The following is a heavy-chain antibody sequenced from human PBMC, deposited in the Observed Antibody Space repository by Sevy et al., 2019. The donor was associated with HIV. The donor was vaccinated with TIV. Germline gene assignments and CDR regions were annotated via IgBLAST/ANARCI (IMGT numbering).Heavy chain of an antibody. J-gene: IGHJ6*02. CDR1: GFTFSSYS. V-gene: IGHV3-21*01. Sequence: GGSLRLSCAASGFTFSSYSMNWVRQAPGKGLEWASSISSSSSYIYYADSVKGRFTISRDNAKNSLYLQMNSLRAEDTAVYYCARGEYGSRFLEWLVRGMDVWGQGTTVTVSS. CDR2: ISSSSSYI. D-gene: IGHD3-3*01. CDR3: ARGEYGSRFLEWLVRGMDV.